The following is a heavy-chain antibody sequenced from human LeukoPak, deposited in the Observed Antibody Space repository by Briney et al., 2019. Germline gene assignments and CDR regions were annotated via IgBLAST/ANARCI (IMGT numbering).Heavy chain of an antibody. J-gene: IGHJ4*02. CDR3: ARDKTGIFDY. D-gene: IGHD7-27*01. CDR2: IFSSGST. V-gene: IGHV4-30-4*07. Sequence: PSETLSLTCAVSGGSLRSSGYSWRWIRQPAGTGLEWIGYIFSSGSTYYNPSLKSQITISIDTSKNQFSLKLNSVTAADTAVYYCARDKTGIFDYWGRGTLVTVSS. CDR1: GGSLRSSGYS.